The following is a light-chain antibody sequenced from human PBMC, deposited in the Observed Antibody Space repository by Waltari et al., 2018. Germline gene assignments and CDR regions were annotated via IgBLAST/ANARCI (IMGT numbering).Light chain of an antibody. Sequence: QSVLTQPPSVSAAPGQKVTSPCSGSSSNIGNIYLSWYQPLQGSAPTLLLYENDKRPSGIPDRRSGSKSGTSATLGITGLQTGDEADYYCGTWDSSLSLYVFGTGTKVTVL. CDR2: END. CDR3: GTWDSSLSLYV. J-gene: IGLJ1*01. V-gene: IGLV1-51*01. CDR1: SSNIGNIY.